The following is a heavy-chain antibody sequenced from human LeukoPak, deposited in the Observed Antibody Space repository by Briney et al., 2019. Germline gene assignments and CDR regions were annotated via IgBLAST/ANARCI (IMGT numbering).Heavy chain of an antibody. CDR1: GFTFSSYS. D-gene: IGHD2-21*02. CDR2: IYSGGST. V-gene: IGHV3-66*01. Sequence: GGSLRLSCAASGFTFSSYSMNWVRQAPGKGLEWVSVIYSGGSTYYADSVKGRFTISRDNSKNTLYLQMNSLRAEDTAVYYCARSYCGGDCYLWNAFDIWGQGTMVTVSS. CDR3: ARSYCGGDCYLWNAFDI. J-gene: IGHJ3*02.